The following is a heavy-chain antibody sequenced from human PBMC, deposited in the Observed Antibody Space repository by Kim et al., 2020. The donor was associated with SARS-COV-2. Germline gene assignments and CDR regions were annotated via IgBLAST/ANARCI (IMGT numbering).Heavy chain of an antibody. D-gene: IGHD3-3*01. V-gene: IGHV3-23*01. CDR2: ISGSGGST. Sequence: GGSLRLSCAASGFTFSSYAMSWVRQAPGKGLEWVSAISGSGGSTYYADSVKGRFTISRDNSKNTLYLQMNSLRAEDTAVYYCAKETYYDFWSGYLEGYYFDYWGQGTLVTVSA. CDR3: AKETYYDFWSGYLEGYYFDY. CDR1: GFTFSSYA. J-gene: IGHJ4*02.